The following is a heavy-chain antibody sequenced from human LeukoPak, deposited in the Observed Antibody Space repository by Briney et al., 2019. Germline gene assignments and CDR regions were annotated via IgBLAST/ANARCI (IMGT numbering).Heavy chain of an antibody. J-gene: IGHJ4*02. D-gene: IGHD6-13*01. Sequence: GGSLRLSCTASGFTFGDYAMSWVRQAPGKGLEWVGFIRSKAYGGTTEYAASVKGRFTISRDDSKSIAYLQMYSLKTEDTAVYYCTREGDRRTIAAAVYHWGQGTLVTVSS. CDR2: IRSKAYGGTT. V-gene: IGHV3-49*04. CDR3: TREGDRRTIAAAVYH. CDR1: GFTFGDYA.